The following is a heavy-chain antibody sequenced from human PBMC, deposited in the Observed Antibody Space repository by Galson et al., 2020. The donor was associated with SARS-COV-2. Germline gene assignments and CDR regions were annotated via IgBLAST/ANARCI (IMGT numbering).Heavy chain of an antibody. D-gene: IGHD2-8*02. CDR3: AREENFFLVVGETRMCYFDY. CDR2: INSSGST. Sequence: SETLSLTCAVYGGSFSGYYWSWIRQPPGKGLEWLGEINSSGSTNYNPSLKNRVTISVDTSKNHFSLKLSSVTAADTAVYYCAREENFFLVVGETRMCYFDYWGRGTLATVSS. CDR1: GGSFSGYY. J-gene: IGHJ4*02. V-gene: IGHV4-34*01.